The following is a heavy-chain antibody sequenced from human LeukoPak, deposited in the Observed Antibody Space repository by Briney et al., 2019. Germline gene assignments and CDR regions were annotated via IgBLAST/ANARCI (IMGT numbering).Heavy chain of an antibody. V-gene: IGHV3-7*04. D-gene: IGHD6-25*01. J-gene: IGHJ4*02. CDR2: IKQDGSEK. CDR3: ARSNLAAFDS. Sequence: PGGSLRLSCAASGFTFTNYWVTWVRQGPGKGLEWVTNIKQDGSEKYYIASVRGRFTISRDNAKNSLYLQMNSLTVEDTAVYYCARSNLAAFDSWGQGTLVTVSS. CDR1: GFTFTNYW.